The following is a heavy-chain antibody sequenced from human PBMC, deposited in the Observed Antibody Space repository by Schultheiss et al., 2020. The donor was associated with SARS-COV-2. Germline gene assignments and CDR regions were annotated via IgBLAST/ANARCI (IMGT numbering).Heavy chain of an antibody. D-gene: IGHD2-8*02. Sequence: GGSLRLSCAASGFTFSSYSMNWVRQAPGKGLEWVSSISSSSSYIYYADSVKGRFTISRDNAKNSLYLQMNSLRAEDTVVYYCASSIGYCTGGVCALWGKGTTVTVSS. CDR3: ASSIGYCTGGVCAL. V-gene: IGHV3-21*01. J-gene: IGHJ6*04. CDR1: GFTFSSYS. CDR2: ISSSSSYI.